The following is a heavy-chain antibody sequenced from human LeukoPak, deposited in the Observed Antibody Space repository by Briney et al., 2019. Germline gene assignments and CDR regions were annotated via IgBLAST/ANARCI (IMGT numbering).Heavy chain of an antibody. CDR1: GGTFSSYA. CDR2: IIPIFGTA. Sequence: SVKVSCKASGGTFSSYAISWVRQAPGQGLEWMGGIIPIFGTANYAQKFQGRVTITADESTSTAYMELNSLRAEDTAVYYCAKDLSGHFDYWGQGTLVTVSS. D-gene: IGHD1-1*01. V-gene: IGHV1-69*13. J-gene: IGHJ4*02. CDR3: AKDLSGHFDY.